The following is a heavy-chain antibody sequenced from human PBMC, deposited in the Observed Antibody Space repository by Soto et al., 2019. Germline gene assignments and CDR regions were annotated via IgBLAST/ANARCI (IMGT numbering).Heavy chain of an antibody. J-gene: IGHJ3*02. Sequence: PSETLSLTCAVYGGSFSDYYWSWIRQPPRKGLEWIGEINYSGSTTYDPSLKGRVTMSVDTSKTQFSLKLSSVTAADTAVYYCARRVRGVNDAFDIWGQGTMVTVSS. V-gene: IGHV4-34*01. CDR2: INYSGST. CDR1: GGSFSDYY. CDR3: ARRVRGVNDAFDI. D-gene: IGHD3-10*01.